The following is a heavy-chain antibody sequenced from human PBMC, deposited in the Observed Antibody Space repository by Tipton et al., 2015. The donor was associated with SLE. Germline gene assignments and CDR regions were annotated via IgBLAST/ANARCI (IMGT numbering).Heavy chain of an antibody. D-gene: IGHD6-19*01. Sequence: GLVKPSQTLSLTCAISGDSVSSNSAAWNWIRQSPSRGLQWLGRTYYRSKWYNDYAVSVKSRITFNSDTSKNHFSLQLNSVTPEDTAVYYCASRGRMIAVAVRHAFDIWGQGTMVTVSS. CDR1: GDSVSSNSAA. CDR2: TYYRSKWYN. V-gene: IGHV6-1*01. J-gene: IGHJ3*02. CDR3: ASRGRMIAVAVRHAFDI.